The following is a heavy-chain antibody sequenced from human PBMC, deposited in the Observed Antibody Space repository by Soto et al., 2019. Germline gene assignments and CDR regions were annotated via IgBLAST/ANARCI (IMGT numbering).Heavy chain of an antibody. V-gene: IGHV1-69*13. D-gene: IGHD5-18*01. CDR2: IIPIFGTA. CDR3: ASGTGGYSYGAFDY. Sequence: AVKVSCKASGGTFSSYAISWVRQAPGQGLEWMGGIIPIFGTANYAQKFQGRVTITADESTSTAYMELSSLRSEDTAVYYCASGTGGYSYGAFDYWGQGTLVTVSS. J-gene: IGHJ4*02. CDR1: GGTFSSYA.